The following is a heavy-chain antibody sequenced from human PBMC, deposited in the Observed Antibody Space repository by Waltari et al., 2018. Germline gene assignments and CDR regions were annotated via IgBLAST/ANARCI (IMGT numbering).Heavy chain of an antibody. J-gene: IGHJ3*01. D-gene: IGHD6-13*01. CDR3: AKKAGSSWTEAFDV. CDR2: ISWNSGTT. CDR1: GFIFDSYA. V-gene: IGHV3-9*01. Sequence: EAQLVEAGGGLVQPGRSLRPSCEASGFIFDSYAIHWVRQPPGKGLEWVSGISWNSGTTAYADSVKGRFTISRDNARSSLFLQMDSLRVEDTALYFCAKKAGSSWTEAFDVWGRGTMVTVSS.